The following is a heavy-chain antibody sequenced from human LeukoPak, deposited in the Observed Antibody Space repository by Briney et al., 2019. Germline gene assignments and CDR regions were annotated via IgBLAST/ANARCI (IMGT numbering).Heavy chain of an antibody. V-gene: IGHV1-18*01. CDR2: IGAYNGNT. D-gene: IGHD3-10*01. CDR3: ARDGRPHYYGSGSYYTA. J-gene: IGHJ2*01. CDR1: GYTFTSYG. Sequence: GSVKVSCKTSGYTFTSYGISWVRQAPGQGLEWMGWIGAYNGNTNYAQKLQGRVTMTTDTSTSTAYMELRSLRSDDTAVYYCARDGRPHYYGSGSYYTAWGRGTLVTVSS.